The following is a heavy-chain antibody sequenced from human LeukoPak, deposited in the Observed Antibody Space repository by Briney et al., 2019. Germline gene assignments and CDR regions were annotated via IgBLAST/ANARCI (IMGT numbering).Heavy chain of an antibody. CDR3: AGGSYGYFDY. D-gene: IGHD4-17*01. Sequence: PGGSLRLSCAASGFTFDDYGMNWVRQAPGKGLEWVSGINWNGGSTGYADSVKGRFTISRDNAKNSLYLQMNSLRAEDTAVYYCAGGSYGYFDYWGQGTLVTVSS. V-gene: IGHV3-20*04. CDR1: GFTFDDYG. CDR2: INWNGGST. J-gene: IGHJ4*02.